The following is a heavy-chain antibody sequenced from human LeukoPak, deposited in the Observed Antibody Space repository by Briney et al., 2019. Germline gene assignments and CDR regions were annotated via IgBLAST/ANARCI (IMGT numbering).Heavy chain of an antibody. V-gene: IGHV1-69*05. CDR3: ARDHGFGEFYPDY. J-gene: IGHJ4*02. CDR2: IIPIFGTA. D-gene: IGHD3-10*01. Sequence: SVKVSCKASGGTFSSYAISWVRQAPGQGLEWMGGIIPIFGTANYAQKFQGRVTITTDESTSTAYMELSSLRSEDTAVYYCARDHGFGEFYPDYWGQGTLVTVSS. CDR1: GGTFSSYA.